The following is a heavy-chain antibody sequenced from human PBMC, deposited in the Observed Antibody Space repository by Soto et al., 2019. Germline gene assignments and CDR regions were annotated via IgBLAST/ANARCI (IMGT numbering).Heavy chain of an antibody. CDR1: GGSISSYY. Sequence: SETLSLTCTVSGGSISSYYWSWIRQPPGKGLEWIGYIYYSGSTYYNPSLKSRVTISVDTSKNQFPLKLSSVTAADTAVYYCARHYDFWSGYGDVWGQGTTVTVSS. D-gene: IGHD3-3*01. J-gene: IGHJ6*02. CDR3: ARHYDFWSGYGDV. CDR2: IYYSGST. V-gene: IGHV4-59*04.